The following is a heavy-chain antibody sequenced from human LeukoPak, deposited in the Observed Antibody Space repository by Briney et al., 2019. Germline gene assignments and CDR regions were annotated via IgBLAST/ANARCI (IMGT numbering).Heavy chain of an antibody. V-gene: IGHV3-30*02. CDR3: AKDVGAAAGPDY. CDR1: GFTFSSYW. J-gene: IGHJ4*02. CDR2: IRYDGSNK. D-gene: IGHD6-13*01. Sequence: GGSLRLSCAASGFTFSSYWMHWVRQAPGKGLEWVAFIRYDGSNKYYADSVKGRFTISRDNSKNTLYLQMNSLRAEDTAVYYCAKDVGAAAGPDYRGQGTLVTVSS.